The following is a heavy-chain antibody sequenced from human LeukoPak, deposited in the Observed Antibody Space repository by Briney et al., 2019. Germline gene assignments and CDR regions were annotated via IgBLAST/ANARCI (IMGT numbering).Heavy chain of an antibody. CDR2: MNPKSGKT. J-gene: IGHJ4*02. D-gene: IGHD4-17*01. CDR3: ARVHDYGDYDPDY. Sequence: ASVKVSCRASGDTFTNYEMNWVRQAPGPGLEWMGWMNPKSGKTGYGQKFQGRVTMTRNTSITTAYMELSSLRPEDTAVYFCARVHDYGDYDPDYWGQGTLVTVSS. V-gene: IGHV1-8*01. CDR1: GDTFTNYE.